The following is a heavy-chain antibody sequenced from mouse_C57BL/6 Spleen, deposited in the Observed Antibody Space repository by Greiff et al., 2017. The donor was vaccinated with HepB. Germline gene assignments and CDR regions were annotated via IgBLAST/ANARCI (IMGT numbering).Heavy chain of an antibody. CDR2: ISDGGSYT. D-gene: IGHD1-1*01. CDR1: GFTFSSYA. Sequence: EVKLVESGGGLVKPGGSLKLSCAASGFTFSSYAMSWVRQTPEKRLEWVATISDGGSYTYYPDNVKGRFTISRDNAKNNLYLQMGHLKSEDTAMYYCAGDSLYYYGSSLYAMDYWGQGTSVTVSS. CDR3: AGDSLYYYGSSLYAMDY. J-gene: IGHJ4*01. V-gene: IGHV5-4*01.